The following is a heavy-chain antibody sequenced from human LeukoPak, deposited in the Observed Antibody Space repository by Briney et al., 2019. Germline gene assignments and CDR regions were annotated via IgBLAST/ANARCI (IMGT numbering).Heavy chain of an antibody. CDR1: GYTLTELS. V-gene: IGHV1-24*01. CDR3: ATDRSLIGHHHYDY. CDR2: FDPEDGET. D-gene: IGHD2-8*01. J-gene: IGHJ4*02. Sequence: ASVKVSCKVSGYTLTELSMHWVRQAPGKGLEWMGGFDPEDGETIYAQKCQGRVTMTEDTSTDTAYMELSSLRSEDTAVYYCATDRSLIGHHHYDYWGQGTLVTVSS.